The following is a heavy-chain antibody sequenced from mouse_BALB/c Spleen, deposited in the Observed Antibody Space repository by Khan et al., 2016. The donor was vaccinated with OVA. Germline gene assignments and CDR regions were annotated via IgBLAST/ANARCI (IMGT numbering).Heavy chain of an antibody. Sequence: QVQLKESGPGLVQPSQSLSITCTVSGFSLTNYGVHWVRQSPGKGLEWLGLIWSGGSTDYNAAFIPRLSISKDNSKSQVFFKINSLQANDTAIYYCARNYDYDEGLTYGGQGTLVTVSA. CDR2: IWSGGST. CDR1: GFSLTNYG. V-gene: IGHV2-2*02. D-gene: IGHD2-4*01. CDR3: ARNYDYDEGLTY. J-gene: IGHJ3*01.